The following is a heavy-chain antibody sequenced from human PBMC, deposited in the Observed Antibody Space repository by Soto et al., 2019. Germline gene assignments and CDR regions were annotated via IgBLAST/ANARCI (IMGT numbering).Heavy chain of an antibody. V-gene: IGHV4-30-4*01. CDR1: GGSISSGDYY. D-gene: IGHD2-21*02. CDR3: ARAMVVTQNWFDP. Sequence: SETLSLTCTVSGGSISSGDYYWSWIRQPPGKGLEWIGYIYYSGSTYYNPSLKSRVTISVDTSKNQFSLKLSPVTAADTAVYYCARAMVVTQNWFDPWGHGTLVTVSS. CDR2: IYYSGST. J-gene: IGHJ5*02.